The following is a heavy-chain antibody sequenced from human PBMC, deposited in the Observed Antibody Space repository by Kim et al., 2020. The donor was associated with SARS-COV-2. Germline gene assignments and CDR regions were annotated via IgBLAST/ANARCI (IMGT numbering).Heavy chain of an antibody. Sequence: SVKGRFTISRDKAKNALYLQRNSLRVEDTGVYFCARTFLEGRSVEWFSDSWGQGTLVTVSS. CDR3: ARTFLEGRSVEWFSDS. D-gene: IGHD3-3*01. J-gene: IGHJ4*02. V-gene: IGHV3-21*06.